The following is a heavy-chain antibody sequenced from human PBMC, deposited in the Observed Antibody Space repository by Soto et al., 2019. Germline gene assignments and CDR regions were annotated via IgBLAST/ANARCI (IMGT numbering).Heavy chain of an antibody. CDR2: IYPGASDT. CDR3: ASRSGLGSSPFTSDY. Sequence: PXDSLTVSCKSSGYSFTSYWIGSVGQMPGKGLEWMGIIYPGASDTRYSPSFQGQVTISADKSISTAYLQWSSLKASDTAMYYCASRSGLGSSPFTSDYWGQGTLVTVSS. D-gene: IGHD6-6*01. V-gene: IGHV5-51*01. J-gene: IGHJ4*02. CDR1: GYSFTSYW.